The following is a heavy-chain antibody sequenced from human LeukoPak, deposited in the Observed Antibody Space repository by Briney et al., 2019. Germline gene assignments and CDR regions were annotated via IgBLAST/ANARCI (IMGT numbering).Heavy chain of an antibody. CDR1: GYSISSGYY. CDR2: IYHSGST. Sequence: PSETLSLTYTVSGYSISSGYYWGWIRQPPGKGLEWIGSIYHSGSTYYNPSLKSRVTMSVDASKNQFSLKLSSVTAADTAVYYCARLRPPNWGPNTLGHFDYWGPGTLVSVSS. J-gene: IGHJ4*02. V-gene: IGHV4-38-2*02. D-gene: IGHD7-27*01. CDR3: ARLRPPNWGPNTLGHFDY.